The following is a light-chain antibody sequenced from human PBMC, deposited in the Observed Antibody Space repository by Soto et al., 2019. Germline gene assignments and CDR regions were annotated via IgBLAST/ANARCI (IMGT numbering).Light chain of an antibody. Sequence: DIQMTQSPSTLSASVGDRVTITCRASQSITNRLAWYQQKPGKAPKDLIYDASNLEYGVPSRFSGSGFGTEFILTISSLQPDDFATYWCQHYGGMWTFGQGTKVEMK. CDR3: QHYGGMWT. V-gene: IGKV1-5*01. CDR2: DAS. CDR1: QSITNR. J-gene: IGKJ1*01.